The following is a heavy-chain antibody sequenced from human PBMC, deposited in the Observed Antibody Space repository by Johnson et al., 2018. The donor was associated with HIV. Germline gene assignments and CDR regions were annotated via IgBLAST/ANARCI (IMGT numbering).Heavy chain of an antibody. V-gene: IGHV3-66*03. D-gene: IGHD6-19*01. CDR2: IYSGGSP. CDR3: AKDCSSGWWRITKSDAFDI. CDR1: GFTVSSHY. Sequence: VQLVESGGGLIQPGGSLRLSCAASGFTVSSHYMSWVRQAPGKGLEWGPVIYSGGSPYYADPVKGRLTISRDNSKNTLYLQMNSLRAEDTSVYYCAKDCSSGWWRITKSDAFDIWGQGTMVTVSS. J-gene: IGHJ3*02.